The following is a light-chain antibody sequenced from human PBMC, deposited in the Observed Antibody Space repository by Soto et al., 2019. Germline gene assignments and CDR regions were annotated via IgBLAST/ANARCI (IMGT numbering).Light chain of an antibody. Sequence: DIVLTQSPATLSVSPGERTTLSCRASQSVSTNLAWYQERRGQAPRLLIYAASTRATGIPARFSGTGSGTEFTLTVDSLQSEDFAVYYCQLYGISPHFGQGTRLEIK. CDR3: QLYGISPH. CDR1: QSVSTN. V-gene: IGKV3-15*01. CDR2: AAS. J-gene: IGKJ5*01.